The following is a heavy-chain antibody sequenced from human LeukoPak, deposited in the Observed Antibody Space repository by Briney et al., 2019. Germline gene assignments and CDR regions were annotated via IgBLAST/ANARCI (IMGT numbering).Heavy chain of an antibody. CDR2: IKQDGSEK. Sequence: GGSLRLSCAASGFTFSSYWMSWVRQAPGKGLEWVANIKQDGSEKYYVDSVKGRFTISRDNSKNTLYLQMNSLRAEDTAVYYCAKDRHAVTPYFDYWGQGTLVTVSS. J-gene: IGHJ4*02. V-gene: IGHV3-7*03. CDR3: AKDRHAVTPYFDY. CDR1: GFTFSSYW. D-gene: IGHD5-18*01.